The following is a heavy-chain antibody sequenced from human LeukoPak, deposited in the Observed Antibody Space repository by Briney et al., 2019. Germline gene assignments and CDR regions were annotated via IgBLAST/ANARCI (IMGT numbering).Heavy chain of an antibody. CDR2: ISSGGNAI. V-gene: IGHV3-11*01. CDR3: ARNVHRSFDY. J-gene: IGHJ4*02. CDR1: GFTFSDYY. Sequence: GGSLRLSCAASGFTFSDYYMSWIRQAPGKGLEWVSYISSGGNAIYYADSVKGRVTISRDNANNSLCLQMNSLRAEDTAVYYCARNVHRSFDYWGQGTLVTVSS.